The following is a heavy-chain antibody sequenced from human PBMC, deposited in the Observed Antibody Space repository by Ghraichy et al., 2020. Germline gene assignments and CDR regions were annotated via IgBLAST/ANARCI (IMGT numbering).Heavy chain of an antibody. J-gene: IGHJ5*02. Sequence: SETLSLTCAVYGGSFSGYYWSWIRQPPGKGLEWIGEINHSGSTKYNPSLKSRVTISVDTPKNQFSLKLSSVTAADTAVYYCARGATRIVVESMAWFDPWGQGTLVTVSS. CDR2: INHSGST. D-gene: IGHD2-15*01. CDR1: GGSFSGYY. V-gene: IGHV4-34*01. CDR3: ARGATRIVVESMAWFDP.